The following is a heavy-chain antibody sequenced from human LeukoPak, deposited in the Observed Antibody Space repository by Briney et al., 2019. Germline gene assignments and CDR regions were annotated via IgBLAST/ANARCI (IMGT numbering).Heavy chain of an antibody. D-gene: IGHD5-24*01. CDR3: ARHSLNNYGSYY. CDR1: GGSISSITYS. CDR2: IHYDGNT. J-gene: IGHJ4*02. Sequence: PSDTLSLTCTVSGGSISSITYSWTWIRQPPGKGLEWIGSIHYDGNTYYKPSLKSRVTISVDTSKIQFSLRLSSATAADMATYYCARHSLNNYGSYYWGQGTLVTVSS. V-gene: IGHV4-39*01.